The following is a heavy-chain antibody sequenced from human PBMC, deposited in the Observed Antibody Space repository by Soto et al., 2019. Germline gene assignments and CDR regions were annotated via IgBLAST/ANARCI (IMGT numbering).Heavy chain of an antibody. CDR1: GYSFTSYW. V-gene: IGHV5-10-1*01. J-gene: IGHJ4*02. Sequence: GESLKKSCKGSGYSFTSYWISWVRQIARKGLEWMGRIDPSDSYTNYSPSFQGHVTISADKSISTAYLQWSSLKASDTAMYYCARLQAAAGDNDLTFDYWGQGTLVTVSS. CDR3: ARLQAAAGDNDLTFDY. D-gene: IGHD6-13*01. CDR2: IDPSDSYT.